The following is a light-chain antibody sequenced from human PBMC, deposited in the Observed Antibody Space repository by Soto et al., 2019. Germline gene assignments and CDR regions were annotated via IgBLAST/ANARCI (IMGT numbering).Light chain of an antibody. CDR2: DAS. V-gene: IGKV3-15*01. Sequence: EIAMTQSPATLSVSPGERATLSCSASQSVSSKLAWYQQKPGQAPRLLIYDASTRATGIPARFRGSGSGTEYTLTIRCLQSEDFAVYYCQQFNNWPRTFGQGTKVEIK. J-gene: IGKJ1*01. CDR3: QQFNNWPRT. CDR1: QSVSSK.